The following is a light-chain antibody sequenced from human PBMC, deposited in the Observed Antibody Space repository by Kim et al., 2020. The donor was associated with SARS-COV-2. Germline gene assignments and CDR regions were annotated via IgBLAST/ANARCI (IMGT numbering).Light chain of an antibody. V-gene: IGKV1-5*03. Sequence: DIQMSQSPPTLSASVGDRVTITCRASEAIETWLAWYQQKPGKVPSLLIYLASTLENGVPSRFSGSGSGTEFTLTINGLQPDDFATYYCQHYSRFPYTFGQGTKLEI. CDR1: EAIETW. J-gene: IGKJ2*01. CDR3: QHYSRFPYT. CDR2: LAS.